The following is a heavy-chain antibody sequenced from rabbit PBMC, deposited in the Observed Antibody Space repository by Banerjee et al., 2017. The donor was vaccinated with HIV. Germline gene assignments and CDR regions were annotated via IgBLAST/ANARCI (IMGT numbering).Heavy chain of an antibody. CDR1: GLDFSSSYW. J-gene: IGHJ4*01. CDR3: ARDTGAYNDFNL. Sequence: QSLEESGGGLVKPGGSLTLTCKASGLDFSSSYWICWVRQAPGKGLEWIGCIYSGSGATYYASWVNGRFTISRSTSLDTVDLKMTSLTAADTATYFCARDTGAYNDFNLWGPGTLVTVS. CDR2: IYSGSGAT. V-gene: IGHV1S43*01. D-gene: IGHD4-1*01.